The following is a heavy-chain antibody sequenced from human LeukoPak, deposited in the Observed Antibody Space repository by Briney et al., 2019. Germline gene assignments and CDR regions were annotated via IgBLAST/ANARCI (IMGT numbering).Heavy chain of an antibody. Sequence: GGSLRLSCAASGFAFSSSWMSWIRQAPGKSLEWVGNIKKDGSDKNYVDSVKGRFTISRDNARNSLYLHMNSLRVEDTAVYCCARGDFGDSKFDYWGQGTLVTVSS. CDR3: ARGDFGDSKFDY. CDR1: GFAFSSSW. CDR2: IKKDGSDK. J-gene: IGHJ4*02. V-gene: IGHV3-7*01. D-gene: IGHD4-17*01.